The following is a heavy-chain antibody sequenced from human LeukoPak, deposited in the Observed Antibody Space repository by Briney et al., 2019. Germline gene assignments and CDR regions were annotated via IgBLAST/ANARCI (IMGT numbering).Heavy chain of an antibody. D-gene: IGHD3-3*01. CDR2: IYYSGST. CDR1: GGSISSGDYY. CDR3: ARGRFLRLGGGDYFDY. J-gene: IGHJ4*02. V-gene: IGHV4-30-4*01. Sequence: SETLSLTCTVSGGSISSGDYYWSWIRQPPGKGLEWIGYIYYSGSTYYNPSLKSRVTISVDTSKNQFSLKLRSVTAAGPAVYFCARGRFLRLGGGDYFDYRGQGTLVTVSS.